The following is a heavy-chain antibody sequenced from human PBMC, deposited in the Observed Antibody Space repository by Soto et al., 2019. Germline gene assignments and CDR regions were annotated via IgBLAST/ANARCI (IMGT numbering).Heavy chain of an antibody. CDR2: VDPSDSYS. J-gene: IGHJ5*02. CDR1: GYIFTSYW. CDR3: ARHGPTYFYDSSGYVDS. Sequence: PGESLKISCKGSGYIFTSYWISWVRQMPGKGLEWMGRVDPSDSYSNYGPSFEGHVNISSDQSTSTAYLQWSSLKASDTAMYFCARHGPTYFYDSSGYVDSWGQGTLVTVSS. V-gene: IGHV5-10-1*01. D-gene: IGHD3-22*01.